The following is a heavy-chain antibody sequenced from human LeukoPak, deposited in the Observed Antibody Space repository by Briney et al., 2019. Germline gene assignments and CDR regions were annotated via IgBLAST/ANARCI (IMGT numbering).Heavy chain of an antibody. CDR1: GFILSDYN. V-gene: IGHV3-21*01. CDR3: ARDLSATARAYDY. CDR2: IAISGTYI. D-gene: IGHD1-26*01. Sequence: GGSLRLCCAASGFILSDYNMNWVRQAPGKGLEWVSFIAISGTYITYADSMKGRFTISRDNAKNSLYLQMNSLRAEDTAVYYCARDLSATARAYDYWGQGTLVTVSS. J-gene: IGHJ4*02.